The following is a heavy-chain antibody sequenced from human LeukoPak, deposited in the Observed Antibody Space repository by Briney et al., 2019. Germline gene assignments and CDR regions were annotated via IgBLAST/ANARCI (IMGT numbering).Heavy chain of an antibody. CDR3: ARQFPGRLIVVVPAAIRFDP. CDR2: IYYSGST. D-gene: IGHD2-2*01. CDR1: GGSISSSSYY. V-gene: IGHV4-39*01. Sequence: SETLSLTCTVSGGSISSSSYYWGGIRQPPGKGLEWIGSIYYSGSTYYNPSLKSRVTISVDTSKNQFSLKLSSVTAADTAVYYCARQFPGRLIVVVPAAIRFDPWGQGTLVTVSS. J-gene: IGHJ5*02.